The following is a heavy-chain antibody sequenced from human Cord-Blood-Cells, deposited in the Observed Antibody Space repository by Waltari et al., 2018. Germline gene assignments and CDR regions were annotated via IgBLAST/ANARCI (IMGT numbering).Heavy chain of an antibody. CDR2: NYYSGST. CDR1: VCSISSSSYH. CDR3: ALYDYSSYNTGTTFNDAFDI. J-gene: IGHJ3*02. D-gene: IGHD4-4*01. Sequence: QLQLQESGPGLVKPSETLSFTCTVAVCSISSSSYHWGWIRQPPGQGLEWTGSNYYSGSTYYNPSLKSRVTISVDTSKNQFSLKLSSVTAADTAVYYCALYDYSSYNTGTTFNDAFDIWGQGTMVTVSS. V-gene: IGHV4-39*01.